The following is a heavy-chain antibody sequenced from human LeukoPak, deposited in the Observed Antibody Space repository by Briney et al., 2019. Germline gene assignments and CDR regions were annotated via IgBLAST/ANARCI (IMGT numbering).Heavy chain of an antibody. D-gene: IGHD2-2*01. CDR1: GYTLTELS. J-gene: IGHJ4*02. Sequence: GASVKVSCKVSGYTLTELSMHCVRQALGKGLEWMGGFDPEDGETIYAQKFQGIVTMTDDTSTDTAYMELSSLRSEDTAVYYCATDVSVRASQYFDYCGQRTLVTASS. CDR3: ATDVSVRASQYFDY. CDR2: FDPEDGET. V-gene: IGHV1-24*01.